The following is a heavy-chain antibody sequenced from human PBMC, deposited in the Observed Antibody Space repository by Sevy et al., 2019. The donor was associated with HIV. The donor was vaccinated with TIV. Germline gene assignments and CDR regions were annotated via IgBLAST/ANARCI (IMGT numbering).Heavy chain of an antibody. CDR2: ISHDGSKK. Sequence: GGSLRLSCAASGFIFDYYGMHWVRQAPGKGLEWLALISHDGSKKYYADSVKGRFTISRDNSKNTLYLQMNTLRRDDTAAYFCTKDPPVYGDFPYGMDVWGQGTTVTVS. D-gene: IGHD4-17*01. V-gene: IGHV3-30*18. J-gene: IGHJ6*02. CDR3: TKDPPVYGDFPYGMDV. CDR1: GFIFDYYG.